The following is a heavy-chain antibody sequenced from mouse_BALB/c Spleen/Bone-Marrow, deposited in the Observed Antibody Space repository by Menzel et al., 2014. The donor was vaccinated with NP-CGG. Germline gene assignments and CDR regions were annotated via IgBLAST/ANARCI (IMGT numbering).Heavy chain of an antibody. CDR1: GYSFTNYW. J-gene: IGHJ3*01. D-gene: IGHD2-1*01. CDR2: IHPSDSET. CDR3: ARFGNYEGFAY. Sequence: VQLQQSGAELVRPGASVKLSCKASGYSFTNYWMNWVKQRPGQGLEWIGMIHPSDSETRLNQKFKDKATLTVDKSSSTAYMQLSLPSSEDSAFYYCARFGNYEGFAYWGQGTLVTVSA. V-gene: IGHV1S82*01.